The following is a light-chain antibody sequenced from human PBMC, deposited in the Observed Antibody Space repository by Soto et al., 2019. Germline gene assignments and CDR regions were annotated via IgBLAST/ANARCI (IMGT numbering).Light chain of an antibody. CDR2: KVS. J-gene: IGKJ2*01. V-gene: IGKV2-30*01. CDR1: QSPLYSDGNTY. CDR3: MQGTYWPYS. Sequence: DVVMTQSPLSLPVTLGQPASISCRSSQSPLYSDGNTYLSWFHQRPGQSPRRLIYKVSQRDSGVPARFCRSGSGSDFTLQINRVEAEDLGVYYCMQGTYWPYSFGQGTKLAIK.